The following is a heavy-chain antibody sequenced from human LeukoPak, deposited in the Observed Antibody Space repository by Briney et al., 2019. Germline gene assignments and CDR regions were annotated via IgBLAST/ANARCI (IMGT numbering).Heavy chain of an antibody. J-gene: IGHJ6*02. V-gene: IGHV3-21*01. Sequence: GGSLRLSCAASGFTFSSYSMNWVRQAPGKGLEWVSSISSSSSYIYYADSVKGRFTISRDNANNSLYLQMNSLRAEDTAVYYCARDTCSSTSCYGYYYYGMDVWGQGTTVTVSS. CDR3: ARDTCSSTSCYGYYYYGMDV. D-gene: IGHD2-2*01. CDR2: ISSSSSYI. CDR1: GFTFSSYS.